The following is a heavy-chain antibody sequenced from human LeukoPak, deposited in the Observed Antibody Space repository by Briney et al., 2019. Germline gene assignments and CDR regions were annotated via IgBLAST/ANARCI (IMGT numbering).Heavy chain of an antibody. V-gene: IGHV4-59*01. J-gene: IGHJ4*02. CDR2: IYYTGST. Sequence: SETLSLTCTVSGGSISSYYWSSVRQPPGKGLEWHGYIYYTGSTDYNHSLKSRVAISVDTSKNQFSLKLSSVTAADTAVYYCARGSKAAPGTFDYWGQGTLVTVSS. CDR1: GGSISSYY. CDR3: ARGSKAAPGTFDY. D-gene: IGHD6-13*01.